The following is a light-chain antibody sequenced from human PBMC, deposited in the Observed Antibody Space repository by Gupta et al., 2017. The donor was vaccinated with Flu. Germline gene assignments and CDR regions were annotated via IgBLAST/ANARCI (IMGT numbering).Light chain of an antibody. CDR2: VAS. CDR3: QQYGSLPFT. J-gene: IGKJ5*01. CDR1: QDIRNY. V-gene: IGKV1-33*01. Sequence: DTQMTQSPSPLSASLGDRVTITCQASQDIRNYLNWYQQKQGKDPKLLIYVASRWDTGAPSRFSGSGSGTDFTLTISSLQPEDFATYYCQQYGSLPFTFGQGTQLEIK.